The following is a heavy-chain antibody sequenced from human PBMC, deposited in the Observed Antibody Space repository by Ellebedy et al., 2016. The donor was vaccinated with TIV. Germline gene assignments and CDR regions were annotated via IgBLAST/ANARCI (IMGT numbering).Heavy chain of an antibody. V-gene: IGHV1-18*04. CDR2: ISAYNGNT. CDR3: ARDERSGIVGATTGFDY. J-gene: IGHJ4*02. CDR1: GYTFTSYG. Sequence: ASVKVSCKASGYTFTSYGISWVRQAPGQGLEWMGWISAYNGNTNYAQKLQGRVTMTTDTSTSTAYMELRSLRSDDTAVYYCARDERSGIVGATTGFDYWGQGTLVTVSS. D-gene: IGHD1-26*01.